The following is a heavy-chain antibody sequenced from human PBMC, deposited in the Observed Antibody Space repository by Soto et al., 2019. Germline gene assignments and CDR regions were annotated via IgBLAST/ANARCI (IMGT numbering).Heavy chain of an antibody. CDR2: ISYDGSDK. Sequence: PGGSLRLSCRVSGFTFNNSGMHWVRQAPGKGLEWMAVISYDGSDKYYADFVKGRVIISRDNSKNTLNLEMNSLRAEDTATYYCVKDRVHGAYGHYYGMDVWGQGTTVTVSS. D-gene: IGHD5-12*01. CDR1: GFTFNNSG. J-gene: IGHJ6*02. CDR3: VKDRVHGAYGHYYGMDV. V-gene: IGHV3-30*18.